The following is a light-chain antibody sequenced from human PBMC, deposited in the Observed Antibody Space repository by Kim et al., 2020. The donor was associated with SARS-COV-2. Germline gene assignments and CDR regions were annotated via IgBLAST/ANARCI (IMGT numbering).Light chain of an antibody. CDR1: SSNSGNKY. CDR2: DNN. Sequence: GQTGSSSCPGTSSNSGNKYVAWYQHHPGTAPTLLIYDNNQRPSGIPDRFSGSKSGTSATLAISGLQTGDEADYYCGTWDSSLSAWVFGGGTQLTVL. J-gene: IGLJ3*02. V-gene: IGLV1-51*01. CDR3: GTWDSSLSAWV.